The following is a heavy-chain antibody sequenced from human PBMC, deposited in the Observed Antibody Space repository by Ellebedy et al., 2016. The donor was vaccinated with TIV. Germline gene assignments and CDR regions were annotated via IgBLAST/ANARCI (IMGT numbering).Heavy chain of an antibody. Sequence: SQTLSLTCAVSGGSISSGGYSWSWIRQPPGKGLEWIGYIYHSWSTYYNPSLKSRVTISVDTSKNQFSLKLSSVTAADTAVYYCASVGQWLDQYYFDYWGQGTLVTVSS. D-gene: IGHD6-19*01. V-gene: IGHV4-30-2*01. CDR3: ASVGQWLDQYYFDY. CDR2: IYHSWST. J-gene: IGHJ4*02. CDR1: GGSISSGGYS.